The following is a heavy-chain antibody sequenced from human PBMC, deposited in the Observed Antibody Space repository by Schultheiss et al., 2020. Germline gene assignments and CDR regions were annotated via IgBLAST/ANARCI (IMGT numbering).Heavy chain of an antibody. CDR1: GFTVSSNY. CDR3: ARGAYYYDSSGYYPHFDY. Sequence: LRLSCAASGFTVSSNYMSWVRQHPGKGLEWIGYIYYSGSTYYNPSLKSRVTISVDTSKNQFSLKLSSVTAADTAVYYCARGAYYYDSSGYYPHFDYWGQGTLVNVYS. D-gene: IGHD3-22*01. CDR2: IYYSGST. V-gene: IGHV4-31*02. J-gene: IGHJ4*02.